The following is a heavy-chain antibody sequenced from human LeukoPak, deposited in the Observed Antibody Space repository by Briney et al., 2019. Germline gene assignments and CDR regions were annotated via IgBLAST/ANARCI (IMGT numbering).Heavy chain of an antibody. Sequence: SETLSLTCTVSGYSISSGYYWGWIRQPPGKGLEWIGSIYHSGSTYYNPSLKSRVTISVDTSKNQFSLKLSSVTAADTAVYYCARDPIAAAEINWFDPWGQGTLVTVSS. J-gene: IGHJ5*02. CDR2: IYHSGST. CDR3: ARDPIAAAEINWFDP. D-gene: IGHD6-13*01. V-gene: IGHV4-38-2*02. CDR1: GYSISSGYY.